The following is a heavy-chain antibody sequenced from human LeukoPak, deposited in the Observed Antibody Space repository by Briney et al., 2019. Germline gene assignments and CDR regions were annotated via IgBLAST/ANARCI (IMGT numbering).Heavy chain of an antibody. CDR2: IYYSGST. Sequence: SETLSLTCTVSGGSISSGSSYWGWIRQPPGKGLEWIGSIYYSGSTYYNPSLKSRVTISVDTSKNQFSLKLSSVTAADTAVYYCARHLDTSSWTYYYYYMDVWGKGTTVTVSS. CDR3: ARHLDTSSWTYYYYYMDV. D-gene: IGHD6-13*01. V-gene: IGHV4-39*01. J-gene: IGHJ6*03. CDR1: GGSISSGSSY.